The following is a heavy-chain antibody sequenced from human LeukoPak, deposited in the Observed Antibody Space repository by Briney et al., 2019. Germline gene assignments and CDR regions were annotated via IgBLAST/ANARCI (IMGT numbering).Heavy chain of an antibody. CDR3: AKDLRAVAGPFDC. CDR2: ISVNGGST. D-gene: IGHD6-19*01. CDR1: GFIFSTNV. Sequence: GGSLRLSCAASGFIFSTNVMTWVRQAPGKGLEWVSSISVNGGSTYCADSVKGRFTISRDNSKNTLCLQMNSLRAEDTAVYYCAKDLRAVAGPFDCWGQGTLVTVSS. J-gene: IGHJ4*02. V-gene: IGHV3-23*01.